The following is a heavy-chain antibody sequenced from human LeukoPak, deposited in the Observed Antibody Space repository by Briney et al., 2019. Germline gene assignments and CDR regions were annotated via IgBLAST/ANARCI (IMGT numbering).Heavy chain of an antibody. D-gene: IGHD6-6*01. CDR2: ISSSSATI. CDR1: GFSLSAYN. CDR3: ARDRHVPGLYYYYMDV. Sequence: GGSLRLSCEGSGFSLSAYNMNWVRQAPGKGLESVSYISSSSATIFYADSVKGRFTISRDNAKNSLYLQMNSLGPEDTAVYFCARDRHVPGLYYYYMDVWGKGTTVTVSS. V-gene: IGHV3-48*01. J-gene: IGHJ6*03.